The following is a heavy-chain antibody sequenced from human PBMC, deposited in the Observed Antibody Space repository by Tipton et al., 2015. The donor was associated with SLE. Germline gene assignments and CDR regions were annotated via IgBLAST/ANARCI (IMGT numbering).Heavy chain of an antibody. Sequence: GSLRLSCAASGFTFSSYSMNWVRQAPGKGLEWVSSISSSSSYIYYADSVKGRFTISRDNSKNTLYLQMNSLRAEDTAVYYCARDRGYCSGGSCHDAFDIWGQGTMVTVSS. V-gene: IGHV3-21*01. CDR2: ISSSSSYI. J-gene: IGHJ3*02. D-gene: IGHD2-15*01. CDR1: GFTFSSYS. CDR3: ARDRGYCSGGSCHDAFDI.